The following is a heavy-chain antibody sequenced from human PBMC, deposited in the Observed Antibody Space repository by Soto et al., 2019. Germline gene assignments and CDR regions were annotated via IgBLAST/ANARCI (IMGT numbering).Heavy chain of an antibody. Sequence: GASVKVSCKASGYTFTSYYMHWVRQAPGQGLEWMGIINPSGGSTSYAQKFQGRVTMTRDTSTSTVYMELSSLRSEDTAVYYCARDHYPAYDSSGYYYPGYWGQGTLVTVSS. CDR2: INPSGGST. V-gene: IGHV1-46*01. J-gene: IGHJ4*02. CDR3: ARDHYPAYDSSGYYYPGY. D-gene: IGHD3-22*01. CDR1: GYTFTSYY.